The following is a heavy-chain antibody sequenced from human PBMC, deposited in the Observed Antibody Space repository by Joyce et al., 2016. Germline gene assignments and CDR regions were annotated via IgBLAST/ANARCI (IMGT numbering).Heavy chain of an antibody. V-gene: IGHV3-7*03. CDR3: AREASGYDFGRD. J-gene: IGHJ1*01. CDR2: IKYEGSEK. CDR1: GFTLRNYW. Sequence: EVQLVVSGGGLVQPGGSLRLSCAASGFTLRNYWMAGIRQAPGKGLQWVAKIKYEGSEKFYVDSVKGRFTISRENAKNSVDLQMDSLRAEDTAVYYCAREASGYDFGRDWGQGTLVTVSP. D-gene: IGHD5-12*01.